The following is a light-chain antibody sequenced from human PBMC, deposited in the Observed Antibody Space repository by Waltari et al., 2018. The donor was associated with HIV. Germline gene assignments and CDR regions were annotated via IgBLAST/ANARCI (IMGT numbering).Light chain of an antibody. CDR3: HQYTGSPRT. V-gene: IGKV3-20*01. CDR1: QNVNSSY. CDR2: AGN. J-gene: IGKJ1*01. Sequence: EIVLTQSPGTLSLSPGERATLACRARQNVNSSYVAWYQQRPGQAPRLLIYAGNRRAAGIPDRFAGAGSGRDFSLTISRLEPEDFAVYYCHQYTGSPRTFGQGTKV.